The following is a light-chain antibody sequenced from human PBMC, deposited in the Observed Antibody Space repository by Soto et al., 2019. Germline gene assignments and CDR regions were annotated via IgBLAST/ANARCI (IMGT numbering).Light chain of an antibody. Sequence: DIVMTQSPDSLSVSLGERATINCRSSQSVLSSSNNLNYLAWYQQKPGQPPKVLIYWASTRESGVPDRFSGSGSGKDFTLTISSLQAEDVAVYCCQQYYSTPRVTFGPGTKVDIK. CDR2: WAS. CDR1: QSVLSSSNNLNY. V-gene: IGKV4-1*01. CDR3: QQYYSTPRVT. J-gene: IGKJ3*01.